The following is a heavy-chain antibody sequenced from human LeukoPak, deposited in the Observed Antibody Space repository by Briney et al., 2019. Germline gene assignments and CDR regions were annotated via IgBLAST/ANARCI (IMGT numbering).Heavy chain of an antibody. Sequence: SETLSLTCTVSGGSISSYYWSWIRQPPGKGLERIGYIYYSGSTNYNPSLKSRVTISVDTSKNQFSLKLSSVTAADTAVYYCARVMHNYDILTGSFYYGMDVWGQGTTVTVSS. V-gene: IGHV4-59*01. CDR2: IYYSGST. J-gene: IGHJ6*02. CDR3: ARVMHNYDILTGSFYYGMDV. CDR1: GGSISSYY. D-gene: IGHD3-9*01.